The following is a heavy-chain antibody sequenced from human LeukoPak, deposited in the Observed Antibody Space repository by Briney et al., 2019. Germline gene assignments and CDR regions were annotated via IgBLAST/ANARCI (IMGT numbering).Heavy chain of an antibody. CDR3: ARLASSSWPLYYYYGMDV. V-gene: IGHV1-8*01. Sequence: ASVKVSCKASGYTFTSYDINWVRQATGQGLEWRGWMNPNNGNTGYAQKFQGRVTMTRSTSISTAYMELSSLRSGDTAVYYCARLASSSWPLYYYYGMDVWGQGTTVTVSS. D-gene: IGHD6-13*01. CDR2: MNPNNGNT. CDR1: GYTFTSYD. J-gene: IGHJ6*02.